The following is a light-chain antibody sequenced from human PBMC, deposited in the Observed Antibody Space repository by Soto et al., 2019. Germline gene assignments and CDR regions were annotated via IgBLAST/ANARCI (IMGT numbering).Light chain of an antibody. CDR2: GAS. CDR3: EQYADLPYT. V-gene: IGKV3-20*01. CDR1: QTLTTRF. Sequence: EIVLTQSPGTLSLSPGERATLSCMASQTLTTRFLAWYKQKPGQAPSLLIYGASSRATGIPDRFSGSGSGTEYTLTIGGLEAEAFAVYSCEQYADLPYTFGQGTTLE. J-gene: IGKJ2*01.